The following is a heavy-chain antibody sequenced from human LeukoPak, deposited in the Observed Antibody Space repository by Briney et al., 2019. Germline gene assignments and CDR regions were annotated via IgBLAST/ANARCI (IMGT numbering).Heavy chain of an antibody. J-gene: IGHJ2*01. CDR2: IKQDGSEK. CDR3: ARPDTAMGMDWYFDL. CDR1: GFTFSSYW. Sequence: GGSLRLSCAASGFTFSSYWMSWVRQAPGKGLEWVANIKQDGSEKYYVDSVKGRFTISRDNAKKSLYLQMNSLRAEDTAVYYCARPDTAMGMDWYFDLWGRGTLVTVSS. V-gene: IGHV3-7*03. D-gene: IGHD5-18*01.